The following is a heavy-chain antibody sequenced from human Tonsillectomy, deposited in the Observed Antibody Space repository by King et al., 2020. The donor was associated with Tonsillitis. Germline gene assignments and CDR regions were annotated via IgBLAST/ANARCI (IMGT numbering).Heavy chain of an antibody. Sequence: VQLVESGGGVVQPGRSLRLSCAASGFTFSSYGMHWVRQAPGKGREWVAVIWYDGSNKYFADSVKGRFTISRDNSKTTLYLQMNSLRAEDTAVYYCARGEVVVVDYYYMDVWGKGTTVTVSS. CDR1: GFTFSSYG. CDR2: IWYDGSNK. J-gene: IGHJ6*03. CDR3: ARGEVVVVDYYYMDV. V-gene: IGHV3-33*01. D-gene: IGHD2-15*01.